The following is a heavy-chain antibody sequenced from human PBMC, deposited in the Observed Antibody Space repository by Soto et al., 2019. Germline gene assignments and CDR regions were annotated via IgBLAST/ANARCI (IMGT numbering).Heavy chain of an antibody. D-gene: IGHD2-15*01. CDR3: ARHGGLPGRYCSGGSCYDYYYYMDV. V-gene: IGHV4-39*01. Sequence: SETLSLTCTVSGGSISSSSYYWGWIRQPPGKGLEWIGSIYYSGSTYYNPSLKSGVTISVDTSKNQFSLKLSSVTAADTAVYYWARHGGLPGRYCSGGSCYDYYYYMDVWGKGTTVTVSS. CDR1: GGSISSSSYY. J-gene: IGHJ6*03. CDR2: IYYSGST.